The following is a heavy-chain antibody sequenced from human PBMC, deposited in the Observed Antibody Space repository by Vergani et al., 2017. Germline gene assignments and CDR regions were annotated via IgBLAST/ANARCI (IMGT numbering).Heavy chain of an antibody. Sequence: QVQLQQWGAGLLKPSETLSLTCAVYGESFSGYYWSWNRQPPGKGLEWIGEINHGGSTNYSPSLKSRVTISVDTSKNQFSLKLNSVTAADTAVYYCAGLSLGSTSDYWGQGTLVTVSS. J-gene: IGHJ4*02. D-gene: IGHD6-13*01. CDR1: GESFSGYY. CDR2: INHGGST. CDR3: AGLSLGSTSDY. V-gene: IGHV4-34*01.